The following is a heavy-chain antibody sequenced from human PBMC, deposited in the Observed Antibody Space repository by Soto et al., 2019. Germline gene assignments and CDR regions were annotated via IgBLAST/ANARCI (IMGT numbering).Heavy chain of an antibody. J-gene: IGHJ5*02. Sequence: EVQLVESGGGLVQPGGSLRLSCAASGFTFSSYSMNWVRQAPGKGLEWVSYISSSSSTIYYADSVKGRFTISRDNAKNSLYLQTNSLRAEDTAVYYYAREGGDLNWFDPWGQGSLVTVSS. CDR2: ISSSSSTI. CDR1: GFTFSSYS. CDR3: AREGGDLNWFDP. V-gene: IGHV3-48*01. D-gene: IGHD4-17*01.